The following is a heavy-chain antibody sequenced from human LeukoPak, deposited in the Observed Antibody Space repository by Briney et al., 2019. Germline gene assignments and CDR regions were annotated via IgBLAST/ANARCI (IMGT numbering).Heavy chain of an antibody. V-gene: IGHV3-7*04. CDR2: IKQDGSEK. CDR3: AGDTATPIGY. CDR1: GFTFSSYW. J-gene: IGHJ4*02. Sequence: GGSLRLSRAASGFTFSSYWMTGVRQAPGKRLEWVANIKQDGSEKSYVDSVKGRLTISRDNAKNSLYLQMNSLRAEDTAVYYCAGDTATPIGYWGQGTLVTVSS. D-gene: IGHD5-18*01.